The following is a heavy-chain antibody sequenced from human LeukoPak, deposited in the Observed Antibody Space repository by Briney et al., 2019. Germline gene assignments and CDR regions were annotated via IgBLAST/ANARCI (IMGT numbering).Heavy chain of an antibody. V-gene: IGHV1-69*05. Sequence: ASVKVPCKASGGTFSSYAISWVRQAPGQGLEWMGGIIPIFGTANYAQKFQGRVTITTDESTSTAYMEVSSLRSEDTAVYYCARHRSIAAADFDYWGQGTLVTVSS. J-gene: IGHJ4*02. CDR2: IIPIFGTA. CDR3: ARHRSIAAADFDY. D-gene: IGHD6-13*01. CDR1: GGTFSSYA.